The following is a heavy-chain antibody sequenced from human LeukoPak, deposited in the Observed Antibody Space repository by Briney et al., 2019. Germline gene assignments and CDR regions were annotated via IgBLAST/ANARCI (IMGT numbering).Heavy chain of an antibody. CDR3: TRGQSYCGADCYSD. CDR2: ISSSGSTI. D-gene: IGHD2-21*02. J-gene: IGHJ4*02. CDR1: GGSFSGYY. Sequence: LSLTCAVYGGSFSGYYRSWIRQPPGKGLEWVSYISSSGSTIYYADSVKGRFTISRDNAKNSLYLQMNSLRAEDTAVYYCTRGQSYCGADCYSDWGQGTLVTVSS. V-gene: IGHV3-11*01.